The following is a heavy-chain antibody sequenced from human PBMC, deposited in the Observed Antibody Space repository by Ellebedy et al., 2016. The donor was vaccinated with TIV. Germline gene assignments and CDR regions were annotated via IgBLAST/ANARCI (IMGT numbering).Heavy chain of an antibody. Sequence: SETLSLTXTVSGGSISGYYWNWIRQPPGKGLEWIGEINHSGSTNYNPSLKSRVTISVDTSKNQFSLKLSSVTAADTAVYYCARARPAAGTYYFDYWGQGTLVTVSS. CDR1: GGSISGYY. J-gene: IGHJ4*02. V-gene: IGHV4-34*01. CDR3: ARARPAAGTYYFDY. D-gene: IGHD6-13*01. CDR2: INHSGST.